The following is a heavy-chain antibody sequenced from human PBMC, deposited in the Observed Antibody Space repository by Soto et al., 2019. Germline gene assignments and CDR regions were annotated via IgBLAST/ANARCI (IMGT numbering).Heavy chain of an antibody. D-gene: IGHD3-22*01. V-gene: IGHV3-30-3*01. CDR1: GFTFSSYA. CDR2: ISYDGSNK. Sequence: HPGGSLRLSCAASGFTFSSYAMHWVRQAPGKGLEWVAVISYDGSNKYYADSVKGRFTISRDNSKNTLYLQMNSLRAEDTAVYYCARDYYYDSSGYLTWYFDYWGQGTLVTV. J-gene: IGHJ4*02. CDR3: ARDYYYDSSGYLTWYFDY.